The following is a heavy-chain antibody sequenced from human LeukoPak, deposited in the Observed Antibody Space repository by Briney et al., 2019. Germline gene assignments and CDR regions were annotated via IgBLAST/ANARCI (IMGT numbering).Heavy chain of an antibody. V-gene: IGHV7-4-1*02. D-gene: IGHD1-20*01. Sequence: GASVKVSCKASGYTFTSYAMNGVGGAPGEGLEGMGWINTNTGNPTYAQGFTGRFVFSLDTSASTPYLQISSLKAEDTAVYYCGITAYWGQGTLVTVSS. CDR3: GITAY. CDR1: GYTFTSYA. CDR2: INTNTGNP. J-gene: IGHJ4*02.